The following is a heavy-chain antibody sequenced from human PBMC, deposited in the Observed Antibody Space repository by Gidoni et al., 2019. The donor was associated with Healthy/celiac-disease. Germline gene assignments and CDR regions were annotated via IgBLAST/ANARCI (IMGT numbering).Heavy chain of an antibody. CDR3: ARAREPEGYFDY. J-gene: IGHJ4*02. D-gene: IGHD1-26*01. CDR2: IKQDGSEK. CDR1: GFPFSSYW. V-gene: IGHV3-7*01. Sequence: EVQLVESGGGLVQPGGSLRLPCAASGFPFSSYWMSWVRQAPGKGLAWVANIKQDGSEKYYVDSVKGRFTISRDNAKNALYLQMNSLRAEDTAVYYCARAREPEGYFDYWGQGTLVTVSS.